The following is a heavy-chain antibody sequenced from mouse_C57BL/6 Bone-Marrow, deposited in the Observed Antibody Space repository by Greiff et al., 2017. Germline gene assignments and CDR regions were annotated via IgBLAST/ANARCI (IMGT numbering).Heavy chain of an antibody. D-gene: IGHD1-1*01. V-gene: IGHV1-37*01. Sequence: EVKLMESGPELVKPGASVKISCKASGYSFTGYFMNWVKQSHGKSLEWIGRINPYTGDTFYNQKFKGKATLTVDKSSSTAHMELLSLTSEDFAVFYCAGDYDGSSCFDYGGQGPTLTVSS. CDR1: GYSFTGYF. CDR3: AGDYDGSSCFDY. CDR2: INPYTGDT. J-gene: IGHJ2*01.